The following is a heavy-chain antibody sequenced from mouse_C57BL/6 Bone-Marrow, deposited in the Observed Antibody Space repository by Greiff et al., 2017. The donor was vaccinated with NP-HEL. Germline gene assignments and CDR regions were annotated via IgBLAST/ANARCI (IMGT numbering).Heavy chain of an antibody. CDR2: ISYDGSN. CDR3: ARGGNSGTRWYFDV. D-gene: IGHD2-1*01. Sequence: VQLQQSGPGLVKPSQSLSLTCSVTGYSITSGYYWNWIRQFPGNKLEWMGYISYDGSNNYNPSLKNRISITRDTSKNQFFLKLNTVTTEDTATYYCARGGNSGTRWYFDVWGTGTTVTVSS. V-gene: IGHV3-6*01. J-gene: IGHJ1*03. CDR1: GYSITSGYY.